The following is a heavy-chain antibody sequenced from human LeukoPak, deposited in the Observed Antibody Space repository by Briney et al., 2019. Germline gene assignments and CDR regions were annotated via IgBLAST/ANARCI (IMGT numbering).Heavy chain of an antibody. J-gene: IGHJ6*03. CDR1: GYTFTGDW. D-gene: IGHD2-2*01. Sequence: GEXXXISXKASGYTFTGDWIGWVRQMPGKGLEGXGIIYPGDSDTKYNAPFQGQVTISADKSISTAYLQWGSLKASDTATYYCARPALYCSSTVCPPYMDVWGKGTTVTVSS. CDR2: IYPGDSDT. V-gene: IGHV5-51*01. CDR3: ARPALYCSSTVCPPYMDV.